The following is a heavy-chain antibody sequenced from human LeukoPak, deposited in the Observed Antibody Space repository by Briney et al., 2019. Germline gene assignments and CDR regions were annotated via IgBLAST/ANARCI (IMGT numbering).Heavy chain of an antibody. Sequence: SQTLSPTCSVSGGSISSAGYYWSWIRQPAGKGLEWIGRVYNSGSTNYSPSLKSRVTISEDASKNQFSLKLSFVTAADTAVYYCARTVSSGSPYFDSWGLGTLVTVSS. CDR3: ARTVSSGSPYFDS. D-gene: IGHD3-10*01. CDR1: GGSISSAGYY. V-gene: IGHV4-61*02. CDR2: VYNSGST. J-gene: IGHJ4*02.